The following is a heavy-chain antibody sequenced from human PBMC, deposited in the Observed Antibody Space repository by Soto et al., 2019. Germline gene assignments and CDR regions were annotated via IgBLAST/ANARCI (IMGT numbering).Heavy chain of an antibody. V-gene: IGHV3-30*19. D-gene: IGHD3-22*01. Sequence: PGGSLRLSCAALGFNIGSYGMHWISQAPGKGLEWVAVIWYDGSNKYYADSVKGRFTISRDNSKNTLYLQMSSLRGGDTAVYYCVRDSQNHYYSSSGYYRSGNWFDPWGQGTLVTVSS. J-gene: IGHJ5*02. CDR1: GFNIGSYG. CDR2: IWYDGSNK. CDR3: VRDSQNHYYSSSGYYRSGNWFDP.